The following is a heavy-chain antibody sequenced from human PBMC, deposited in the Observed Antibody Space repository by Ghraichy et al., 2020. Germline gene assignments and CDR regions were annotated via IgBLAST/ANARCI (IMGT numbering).Heavy chain of an antibody. Sequence: GGSLRLSCAASGFTFSSYEMNWVRQAPGKGLEWVSYISSSGSTINYADSVKGRFTISRDNAKNSLYLQMSSLRAEDTAVYYCARVSYSGNYPKADYWGQGTLVTVSS. J-gene: IGHJ4*02. CDR2: ISSSGSTI. CDR1: GFTFSSYE. V-gene: IGHV3-48*03. CDR3: ARVSYSGNYPKADY. D-gene: IGHD1-26*01.